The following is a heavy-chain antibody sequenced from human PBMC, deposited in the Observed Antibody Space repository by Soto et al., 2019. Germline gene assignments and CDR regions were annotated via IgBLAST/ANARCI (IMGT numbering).Heavy chain of an antibody. D-gene: IGHD1-1*01. V-gene: IGHV3-33*01. CDR3: ARWWNDEEWVETMDV. Sequence: QVQLVESGGGVVQPGRSLRLSCAASGFSFSSYGMHWVRQAPGKGLEWVAVIYYDGSNEYYSDSVKGRFTISRDNSKNTLYLQMNSLRVEDTAVYYCARWWNDEEWVETMDVWGQGTTX. J-gene: IGHJ6*02. CDR1: GFSFSSYG. CDR2: IYYDGSNE.